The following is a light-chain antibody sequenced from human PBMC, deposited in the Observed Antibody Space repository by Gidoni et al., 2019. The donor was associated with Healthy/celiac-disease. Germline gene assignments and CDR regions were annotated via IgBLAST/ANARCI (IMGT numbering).Light chain of an antibody. CDR1: QSVNYS. V-gene: IGKV3-11*01. J-gene: IGKJ4*01. Sequence: EVVLTQSPATLSLSPGDRATLSCRASQSVNYSLALYQHKPGQAPRLLIYDASNRATGVPARFSGSGSGTDFTLTISSLEPEDFAVYYCQQRGNWPQLTFGGGTTVEIK. CDR2: DAS. CDR3: QQRGNWPQLT.